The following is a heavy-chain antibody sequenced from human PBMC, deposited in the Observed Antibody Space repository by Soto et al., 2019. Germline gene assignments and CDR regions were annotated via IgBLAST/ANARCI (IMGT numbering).Heavy chain of an antibody. D-gene: IGHD3-9*01. CDR2: IYHSGST. J-gene: IGHJ6*02. Sequence: TSETLSLTCAVSGGSISSSNWWSWVRQPPGKGLEWIGEIYHSGSTNYNPSLKSRVTISVDKSKNQFSLKLSSVTAADTAVYYCAREPSYYDILTGYSTDYYGMDVWGQGTTVTVSS. CDR1: GGSISSSNW. CDR3: AREPSYYDILTGYSTDYYGMDV. V-gene: IGHV4-4*02.